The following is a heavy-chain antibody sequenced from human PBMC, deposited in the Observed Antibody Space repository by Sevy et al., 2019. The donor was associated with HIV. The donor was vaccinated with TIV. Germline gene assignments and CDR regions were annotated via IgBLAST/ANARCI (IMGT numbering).Heavy chain of an antibody. J-gene: IGHJ5*02. CDR2: IYYSGNT. D-gene: IGHD3-10*01. Sequence: SETLSLTCTVSGGSISSYYWSWIRQPPGKGLEWIGYIYYSGNTNYNPSLKSRVTISVDTSKNQFSLKLSSVTAADTAVYYCARSSRPAIRFGEEDWFDPWGQGTLVTVSS. CDR1: GGSISSYY. CDR3: ARSSRPAIRFGEEDWFDP. V-gene: IGHV4-59*01.